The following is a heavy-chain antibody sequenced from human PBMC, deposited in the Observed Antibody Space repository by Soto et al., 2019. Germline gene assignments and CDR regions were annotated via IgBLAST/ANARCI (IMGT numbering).Heavy chain of an antibody. D-gene: IGHD3-3*01. CDR1: GGSISSGDYY. CDR3: ARAVPSYPDYDFWSGYYSYFQH. Sequence: QVQLQESGPGLVKPSQTLSLTCTVSGGSISSGDYYWSWIRQPPGKGLEWIGYIYYSGSTYYNPSLKSRVTISVDTSKNQFSLKLSSVTAADTAVYYCARAVPSYPDYDFWSGYYSYFQHWGQGTLVTVSS. V-gene: IGHV4-30-4*01. J-gene: IGHJ1*01. CDR2: IYYSGST.